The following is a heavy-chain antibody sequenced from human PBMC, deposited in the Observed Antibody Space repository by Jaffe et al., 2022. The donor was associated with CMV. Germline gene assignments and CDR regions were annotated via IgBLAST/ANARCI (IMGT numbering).Heavy chain of an antibody. J-gene: IGHJ6*02. V-gene: IGHV4-4*07. CDR3: ARGSLKYYYYGIDV. CDR1: GGSVNSYY. Sequence: QVQLQQSGPGLVRPLETLSLTCTVSGGSVNSYYWTWIRQPAGKALEWVGRIYPSSGSTYFNPSLKGRATVSLDTSKNQVSLKVTSVTAADTAVYYCARGSLKYYYYGIDVWGQGTTVTVFS. CDR2: IYPSSGST.